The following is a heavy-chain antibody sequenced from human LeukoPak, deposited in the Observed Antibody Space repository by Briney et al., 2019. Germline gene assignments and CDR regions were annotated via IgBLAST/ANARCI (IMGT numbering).Heavy chain of an antibody. D-gene: IGHD5-24*01. CDR2: MNPSSGNT. CDR1: GYTFANYD. J-gene: IGHJ6*02. Sequence: GASVKVSCKASGYTFANYDINWVRQANGQGLEWMGWMNPSSGNTGYAQKFQGRVTMTRDTSRTTAFMELSSLRYEGTAVYYCARVRETAAITGLSSYHYSMDVWGQGTTVTVS. CDR3: ARVRETAAITGLSSYHYSMDV. V-gene: IGHV1-8*01.